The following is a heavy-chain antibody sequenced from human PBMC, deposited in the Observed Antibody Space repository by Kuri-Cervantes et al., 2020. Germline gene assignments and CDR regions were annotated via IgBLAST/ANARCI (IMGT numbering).Heavy chain of an antibody. J-gene: IGHJ1*01. CDR3: AKDVGYYDSSGYYSWGYFQH. CDR1: GFTFSSYA. CDR2: ISYDGSNK. V-gene: IGHV3-30-3*01. Sequence: GESLKISCAASGFTFSSYAMHWVRQAPGKGLEWVAVISYDGSNKYYADSVKGRFTISRDNSKNTPYLQMNSLRAEDTAVYYCAKDVGYYDSSGYYSWGYFQHWGQGTLVTVSS. D-gene: IGHD3-22*01.